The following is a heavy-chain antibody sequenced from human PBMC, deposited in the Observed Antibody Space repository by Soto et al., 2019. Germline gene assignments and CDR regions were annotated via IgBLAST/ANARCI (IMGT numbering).Heavy chain of an antibody. CDR1: GFTFSSYG. D-gene: IGHD2-15*01. J-gene: IGHJ1*01. CDR3: AREPGAGRSRKVVVAATPEYFQH. V-gene: IGHV3-33*01. CDR2: IWYDGSNK. Sequence: GGSLRLSCAASGFTFSSYGMHWVRQAPGKGLEWVAVIWYDGSNKYYADSVKGRFTISRDNSKNTLYLQMNSLRAEDTAVYYCAREPGAGRSRKVVVAATPEYFQHWGQGTLVTVSS.